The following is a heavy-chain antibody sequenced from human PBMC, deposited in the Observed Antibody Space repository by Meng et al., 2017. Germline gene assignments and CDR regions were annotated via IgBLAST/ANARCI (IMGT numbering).Heavy chain of an antibody. D-gene: IGHD3-10*01. CDR2: INAGNGNT. CDR1: GYTFTSYA. V-gene: IGHV1-3*01. Sequence: QVQCVQVGAEVKKPGASVKVSCKASGYTFTSYAMHWVRQAPGQRLEWMGWINAGNGNTKYSQKFQGRVTITRDTSASTAYMELSSLRSEDTAVYYCARSHVLLWFGEDLDYWGQGTLVTVAS. CDR3: ARSHVLLWFGEDLDY. J-gene: IGHJ4*02.